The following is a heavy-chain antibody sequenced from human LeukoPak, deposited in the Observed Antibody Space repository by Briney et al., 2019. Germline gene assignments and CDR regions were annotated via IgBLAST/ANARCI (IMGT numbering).Heavy chain of an antibody. CDR3: ARDPLHCSGGSCYSSWFDP. V-gene: IGHV1-2*06. CDR2: INPNSGGT. CDR1: GYTFTGYY. Sequence: ASVKVSCKASGYTFTGYYMHWVRQAPGQGLEWMGRINPNSGGTNYAQKFQGRVTMTRDTSISTAYMELSRLRSDDTAVYYCARDPLHCSGGSCYSSWFDPWGQGTLVTVSP. J-gene: IGHJ5*02. D-gene: IGHD2-15*01.